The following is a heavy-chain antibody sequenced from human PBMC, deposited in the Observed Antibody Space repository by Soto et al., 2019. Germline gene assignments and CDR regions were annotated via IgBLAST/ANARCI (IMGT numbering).Heavy chain of an antibody. D-gene: IGHD3-16*01. J-gene: IGHJ6*02. Sequence: GGSLRLSXAASGFPFSDSYSTLIRQAPGKGLEWISYITISGNTVYYADSVKGRFTISRDNAKNSLYLQMNRLRAEDTAVYYCARVSWXXXYGMDVWGQGTTVTVSS. CDR1: GFPFSDSY. V-gene: IGHV3-11*01. CDR2: ITISGNTV. CDR3: ARVSWXXXYGMDV.